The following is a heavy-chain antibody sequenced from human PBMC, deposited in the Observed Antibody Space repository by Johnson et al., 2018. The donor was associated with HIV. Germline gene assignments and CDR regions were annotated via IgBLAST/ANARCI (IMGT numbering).Heavy chain of an antibody. Sequence: QMQLVESGGGVVQPGRSLRLSCAASGFTFSSYAMHWVRQAPGKGLEWVAVISYDGSNKYYADSVKGRFTISRDNSKNTLYLQMNSLRDEDTSVYYCTVWRWGWSGQEPFDVWGPGTMVTVSS. D-gene: IGHD3-3*01. V-gene: IGHV3-30*04. CDR1: GFTFSSYA. CDR2: ISYDGSNK. CDR3: TVWRWGWSGQEPFDV. J-gene: IGHJ3*01.